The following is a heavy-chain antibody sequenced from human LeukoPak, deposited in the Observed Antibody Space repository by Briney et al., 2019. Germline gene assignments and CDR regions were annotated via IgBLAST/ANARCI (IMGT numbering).Heavy chain of an antibody. V-gene: IGHV3-30-3*01. CDR2: ISYDGSNK. CDR1: GFTFSSYA. CDR3: ARDENEQLVHILDY. Sequence: SGGSLRLSCAASGFTFSSYAMHWVRQAPGKGLEWVAVISYDGSNKYYADSVKGRFTISRDNSKNTLYLQMNSLRAEDTAVYYCARDENEQLVHILDYWGQGTLVTVSS. J-gene: IGHJ4*02. D-gene: IGHD6-6*01.